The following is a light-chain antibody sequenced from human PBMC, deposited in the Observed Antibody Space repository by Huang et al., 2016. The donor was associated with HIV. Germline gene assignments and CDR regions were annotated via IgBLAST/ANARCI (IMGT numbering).Light chain of an antibody. Sequence: EIVMTQSPATLSVSPGERATLPCRASQSVSSNLAWFQQKPGQAPGRLIYGASTRATGSPARFSGSGSGTEVTLTISSLQSEDFAVYYCQQYNSWPPYTFGQGTKLEIK. CDR3: QQYNSWPPYT. CDR1: QSVSSN. J-gene: IGKJ2*01. CDR2: GAS. V-gene: IGKV3-15*01.